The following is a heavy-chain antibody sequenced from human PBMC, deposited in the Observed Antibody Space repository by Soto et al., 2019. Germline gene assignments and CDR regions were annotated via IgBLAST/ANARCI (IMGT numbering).Heavy chain of an antibody. V-gene: IGHV1-18*01. CDR2: INTYNGDT. CDR1: GYIFSSFG. Sequence: HVPLVQSGDEVMKPGASVKVSCKASGYIFSSFGISWVRQVPGQGLEWMGWINTYNGDTNDAKKFQGRVTMTTDTSTSTAYMELTSLLSEDTAVYYCARGYCSCASCPLDFWGQGTLVTVSS. D-gene: IGHD2-2*01. J-gene: IGHJ4*02. CDR3: ARGYCSCASCPLDF.